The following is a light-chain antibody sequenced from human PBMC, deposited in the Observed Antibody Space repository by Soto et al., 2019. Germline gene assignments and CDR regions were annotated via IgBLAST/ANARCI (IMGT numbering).Light chain of an antibody. CDR3: CSYAGSSTHVV. Sequence: QSALTQPASVSGSPGQSITTSCTGTSSDDGSYNLVSWYQQHPGKAPKLMIYEVSKRPSGVSNRFSGSKSGNTASLTISGLQAEDEADYYCCSYAGSSTHVVFGGGTKLTVL. CDR2: EVS. CDR1: SSDDGSYNL. V-gene: IGLV2-23*02. J-gene: IGLJ2*01.